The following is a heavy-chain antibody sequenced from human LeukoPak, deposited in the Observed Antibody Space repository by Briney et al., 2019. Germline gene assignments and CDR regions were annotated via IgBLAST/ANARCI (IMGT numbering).Heavy chain of an antibody. D-gene: IGHD5-24*01. CDR2: ISWNGGSI. Sequence: PGRSLRLSCAASGFTFDDYAMHWVRQAPGKGLEWVSGISWNGGSIDYADSVKGRFTISRDNAKNSLYLQMNSLRAEDMALYYCAKEMGEMATPGSYFDYWGQGTLVTVSS. V-gene: IGHV3-9*03. CDR3: AKEMGEMATPGSYFDY. CDR1: GFTFDDYA. J-gene: IGHJ4*02.